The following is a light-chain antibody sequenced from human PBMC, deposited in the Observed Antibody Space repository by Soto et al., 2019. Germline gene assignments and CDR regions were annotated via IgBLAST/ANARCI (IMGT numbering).Light chain of an antibody. Sequence: EIVLTQSPGTLSLSPGERATLSCMSSQSVSSSYLAWDQQMPGQAPRLFIFGASSRATGILDRFSGSGSGTDFSLSISRLEPEDFAVYYCQQYGSSRTFGQGTKVDNK. CDR1: QSVSSSY. CDR3: QQYGSSRT. V-gene: IGKV3-20*01. CDR2: GAS. J-gene: IGKJ1*01.